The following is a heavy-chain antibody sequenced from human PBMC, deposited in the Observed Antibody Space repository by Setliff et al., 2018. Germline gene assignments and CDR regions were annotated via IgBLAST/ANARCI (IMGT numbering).Heavy chain of an antibody. CDR2: VYNSGTT. J-gene: IGHJ5*02. CDR3: AKESLAINTRWFDP. Sequence: SETLSLTCTVSGDSISGVDYYWTWSRQPAGKRLEWIGRVYNSGTTYNAFFASRVTMSIDTSKNQFSLNLNSVTAADTALYYCAKESLAINTRWFDPWGQGILVTVSS. V-gene: IGHV4-61*02. CDR1: GDSISGVDYY. D-gene: IGHD3-3*02.